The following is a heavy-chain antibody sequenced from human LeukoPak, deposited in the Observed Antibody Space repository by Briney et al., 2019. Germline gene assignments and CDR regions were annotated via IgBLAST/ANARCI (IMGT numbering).Heavy chain of an antibody. CDR1: GFSLSGYW. D-gene: IGHD2-8*02. J-gene: IGHJ6*02. Sequence: GGSLRLSCAASGFSLSGYWMHWVRQAPGEGLVWVSRIGFDGSGTTYADSVKGRFTISRDTSKNTLYLQMNSLRDEDAAVYHCTRVQAGRSGLMDVWGRGTTVTVSS. CDR2: IGFDGSGT. V-gene: IGHV3-74*01. CDR3: TRVQAGRSGLMDV.